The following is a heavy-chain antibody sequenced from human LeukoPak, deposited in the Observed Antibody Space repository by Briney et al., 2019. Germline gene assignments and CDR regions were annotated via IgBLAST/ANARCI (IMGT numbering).Heavy chain of an antibody. CDR1: GDSVSSNSAA. D-gene: IGHD6-13*01. J-gene: IGHJ4*02. Sequence: TSQTLSLTCAISGDSVSSNSAAWNWIRQSPSRGLEWLGRTYYRSKWYNDYAVSVKSRITINPDTSKNQFSLQLNSVTPVDTAVYYCARGGSIAAAGPLDYWGQGTLVTVSS. V-gene: IGHV6-1*01. CDR3: ARGGSIAAAGPLDY. CDR2: TYYRSKWYN.